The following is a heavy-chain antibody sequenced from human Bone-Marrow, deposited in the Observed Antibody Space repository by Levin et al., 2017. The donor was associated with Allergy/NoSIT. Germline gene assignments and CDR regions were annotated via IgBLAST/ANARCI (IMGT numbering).Heavy chain of an antibody. CDR1: GFTFSLFG. V-gene: IGHV3-21*06. CDR3: ARDRIYGILRKYGMDV. D-gene: IGHD3-3*02. CDR2: ITSSPSHI. Sequence: GESLKISCTASGFTFSLFGMNWVRQAPGKGLEWVSSITSSPSHIYYADSVKGRFTISRDNAKNSLYLQMNSLRVEDTAVYYCARDRIYGILRKYGMDVWGQGTTVTVSS. J-gene: IGHJ6*02.